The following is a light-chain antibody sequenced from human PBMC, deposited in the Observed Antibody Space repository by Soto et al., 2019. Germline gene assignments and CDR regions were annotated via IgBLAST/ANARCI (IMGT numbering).Light chain of an antibody. Sequence: IQVTQSPSSLSASVGDRVTITCRASQSINTWLAWYQQKPGKAPKVLISDASSLESGVPSRFSGSGSGTEFALTISSLQPDDFATYYCQHHRTFGEGTRVEIK. J-gene: IGKJ1*01. CDR1: QSINTW. CDR3: QHHRT. CDR2: DAS. V-gene: IGKV1-5*01.